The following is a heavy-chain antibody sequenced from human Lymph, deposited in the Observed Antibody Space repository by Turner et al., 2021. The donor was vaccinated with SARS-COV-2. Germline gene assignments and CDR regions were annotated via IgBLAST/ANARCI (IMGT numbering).Heavy chain of an antibody. CDR1: GYTFTRYD. J-gene: IGHJ5*02. D-gene: IGHD3-9*01. CDR3: ARAAQLTVWFDP. CDR2: MDPNSGNT. Sequence: VQLVQSGAEVKKPGASVTVSCMASGYTFTRYDINWVRQATGQGLEWMGWMDPNSGNTGYAQKFQGRVTMTRNTSISTAYMELSSLRSEDTAVYYCARAAQLTVWFDPWGQGTLVTVSS. V-gene: IGHV1-8*01.